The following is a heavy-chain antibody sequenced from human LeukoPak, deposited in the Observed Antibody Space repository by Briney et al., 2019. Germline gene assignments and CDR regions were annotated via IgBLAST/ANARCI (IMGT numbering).Heavy chain of an antibody. V-gene: IGHV4-59*01. D-gene: IGHD3-22*01. Sequence: SETLSLTCTVSGGSISSYYWSWIRQPPGKGLEWIGYIYYSGSTNYNPSLKSRVTISVDTSKNQFSLKLSSVTAADTAVYYCARGEYYYDSSGIWFDPRGQGTLVTVSS. CDR2: IYYSGST. CDR1: GGSISSYY. J-gene: IGHJ5*02. CDR3: ARGEYYYDSSGIWFDP.